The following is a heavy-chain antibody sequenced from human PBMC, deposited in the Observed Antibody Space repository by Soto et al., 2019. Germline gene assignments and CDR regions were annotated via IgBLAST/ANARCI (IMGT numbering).Heavy chain of an antibody. V-gene: IGHV3-23*01. CDR2: SSGSGGST. CDR1: GFTFSSYA. CDR3: AKENGYSSSWFEFDY. Sequence: EVQLLESGGGLVQPGGSLRLACAASGFTFSSYAMSWVRQAPGKGLEWVSASSGSGGSTYYADSVKGRFTISRDNSKNTRYLQMNSLRAEDTAVYYCAKENGYSSSWFEFDYWGQGTLVTVSS. D-gene: IGHD6-13*01. J-gene: IGHJ4*02.